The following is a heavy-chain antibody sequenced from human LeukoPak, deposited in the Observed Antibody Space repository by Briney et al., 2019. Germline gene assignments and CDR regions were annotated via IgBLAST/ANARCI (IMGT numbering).Heavy chain of an antibody. CDR2: IWYDGSNK. J-gene: IGHJ4*02. CDR1: GYTFSRYA. V-gene: IGHV3-33*01. Sequence: GGSLRLSCAASGYTFSRYALHWVRQAPGTGLEWVAVIWYDGSNKYYADSVKGRFTISRDNSKNTLYLQMNSLRAEDTAVYYCARGSKAAGGTLDYWGQGTLVTASS. D-gene: IGHD6-13*01. CDR3: ARGSKAAGGTLDY.